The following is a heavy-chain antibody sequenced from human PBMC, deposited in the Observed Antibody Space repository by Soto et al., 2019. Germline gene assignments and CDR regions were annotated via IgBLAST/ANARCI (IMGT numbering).Heavy chain of an antibody. J-gene: IGHJ4*02. CDR1: GGSFSGYY. Sequence: SETLSLTCAVYGGSFSGYYCSWVRQPPGKGLEWIGEISHSGSTNYNRSLESRVTISVDTSKNQLFLKVSSLTAADTAVYYCVRALAAVKEWGQGTTVTVYS. CDR2: ISHSGST. D-gene: IGHD6-13*01. V-gene: IGHV4-34*01. CDR3: VRALAAVKE.